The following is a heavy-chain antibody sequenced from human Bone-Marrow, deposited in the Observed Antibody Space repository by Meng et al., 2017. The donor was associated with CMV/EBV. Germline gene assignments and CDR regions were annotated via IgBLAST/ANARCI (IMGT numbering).Heavy chain of an antibody. CDR2: IIPILGIA. V-gene: IGHV1-69*10. Sequence: FSSYASSWVRQAPGQGLEWMGGIIPILGIANYAQKFQGRVTITADKSTSTAYMELSSLRSEDTAVYYCASHTYYYGSGSYSQNWFDPWGQGTLVTVSS. CDR3: ASHTYYYGSGSYSQNWFDP. J-gene: IGHJ5*02. D-gene: IGHD3-10*01. CDR1: FSSYA.